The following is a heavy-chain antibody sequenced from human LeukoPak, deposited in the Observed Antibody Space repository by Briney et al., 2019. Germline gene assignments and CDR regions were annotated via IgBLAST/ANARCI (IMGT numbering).Heavy chain of an antibody. CDR2: IYSGGST. J-gene: IGHJ5*02. Sequence: GGSLRLSCAASGSTVSSNYMSWVRQAPGKGLEWVSVIYSGGSTYYADSVKGRFTISRDNSKNTLYLQMNSLRAEDTAVYYCATSRWWDTKHWFDPWGQGTLVTVSS. CDR1: GSTVSSNY. V-gene: IGHV3-53*01. D-gene: IGHD2-15*01. CDR3: ATSRWWDTKHWFDP.